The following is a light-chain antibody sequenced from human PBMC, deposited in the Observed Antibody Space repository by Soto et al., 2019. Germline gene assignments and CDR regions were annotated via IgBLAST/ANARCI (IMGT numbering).Light chain of an antibody. J-gene: IGKJ4*01. V-gene: IGKV3-20*01. Sequence: EIVLTQSPGTLSLSPGERATLSCRASRSVSSKYLAWYQQKPGQAPRVLIYGTSIRASGVPERFSGGGSGTDFTLTITRLEPEDFAIYYCQRYNNWPLTFGGGTKVESK. CDR1: RSVSSKY. CDR2: GTS. CDR3: QRYNNWPLT.